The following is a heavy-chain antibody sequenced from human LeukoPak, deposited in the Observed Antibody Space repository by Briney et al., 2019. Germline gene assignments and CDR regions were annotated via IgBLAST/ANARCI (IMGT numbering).Heavy chain of an antibody. CDR3: ARDQYDTWSRRGNFDS. CDR1: GFTFGKYW. D-gene: IGHD3-3*01. CDR2: IKLDGSER. V-gene: IGHV3-7*03. J-gene: IGHJ4*02. Sequence: GGSLRLSCVASGFTFGKYWMSWVRQAPGKGLEWVANIKLDGSERNYVDSVKGRFTISRDNTKNSLYLQMNSLRAEDTAVFYCARDQYDTWSRRGNFDSWGQGTLVIVSS.